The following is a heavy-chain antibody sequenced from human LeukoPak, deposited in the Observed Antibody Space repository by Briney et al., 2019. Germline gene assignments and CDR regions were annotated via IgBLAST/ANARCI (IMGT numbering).Heavy chain of an antibody. D-gene: IGHD3-22*01. CDR3: ARDDYDSSAPYYFDY. Sequence: GGSLRLSCAASGFTFSDYYMTWIRQAPGKGLEWVSYTTSSGTTIYYADSVKGRFTISRDNVKNSLYLQMNSLRAEDTAVYYCARDDYDSSAPYYFDYWGQGILVTVSS. CDR2: TTSSGTTI. CDR1: GFTFSDYY. V-gene: IGHV3-11*04. J-gene: IGHJ4*02.